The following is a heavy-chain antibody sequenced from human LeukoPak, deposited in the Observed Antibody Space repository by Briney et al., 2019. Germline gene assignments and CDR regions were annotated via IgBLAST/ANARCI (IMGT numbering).Heavy chain of an antibody. CDR1: GYTFTSCG. CDR3: AREPGGSGYSSGWVYGMDV. CDR2: ISAYNGNT. D-gene: IGHD6-19*01. V-gene: IGHV1-18*01. Sequence: ASVKVSCKASGYTFTSCGISWVRQAPGQGLEWMGWISAYNGNTNYAQKLQGRVTMTTDTSTSTAYMELRSLRYDDTAVYYCAREPGGSGYSSGWVYGMDVWGQGTTVTVSS. J-gene: IGHJ6*02.